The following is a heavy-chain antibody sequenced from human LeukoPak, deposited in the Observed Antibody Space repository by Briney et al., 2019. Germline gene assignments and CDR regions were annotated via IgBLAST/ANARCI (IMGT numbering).Heavy chain of an antibody. D-gene: IGHD6-13*01. V-gene: IGHV4-34*01. CDR1: GGSFSGYY. CDR2: INHSGST. J-gene: IGHJ3*02. Sequence: SETLSLTCAIYGGSFSGYYWSWIRQPPGKGLEWIGEINHSGSTNYNPSLKSRVTISVDTSKNQLSLKLSSVTAADTAVYYCARGSNRGIAAARKAFDIWGQGTMVTVSS. CDR3: ARGSNRGIAAARKAFDI.